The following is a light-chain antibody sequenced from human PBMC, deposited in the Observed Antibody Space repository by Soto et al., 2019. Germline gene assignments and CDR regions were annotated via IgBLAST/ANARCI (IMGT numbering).Light chain of an antibody. CDR2: GNI. Sequence: QSVLTQPHSVSGAPGQRVTMSCTGSSSNIGAGYDVHWFQQLPGTAPRLLIYGNINRLSGVPARFSGSKSGTSASLAITGLQAEDEADYYCQSYDSSLSAWVFGGGTQLTVL. J-gene: IGLJ3*02. CDR3: QSYDSSLSAWV. V-gene: IGLV1-40*01. CDR1: SSNIGAGYD.